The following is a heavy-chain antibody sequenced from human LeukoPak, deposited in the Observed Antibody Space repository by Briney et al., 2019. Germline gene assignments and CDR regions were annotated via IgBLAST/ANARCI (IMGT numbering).Heavy chain of an antibody. D-gene: IGHD5-12*01. V-gene: IGHV3-15*01. CDR3: TWMATIFTVDY. J-gene: IGHJ4*02. CDR1: GLTFSDAW. CDR2: IRNDRIT. Sequence: TTGESLRLSYVLSGLTFSDAWMSWVRQAPGKGLEWVGRIRNDRITDYAAPVQGRFSISRDNSKNTFYLQMNSLRTEDTGMYFCTWMATIFTVDYWGQGTLVTVSS.